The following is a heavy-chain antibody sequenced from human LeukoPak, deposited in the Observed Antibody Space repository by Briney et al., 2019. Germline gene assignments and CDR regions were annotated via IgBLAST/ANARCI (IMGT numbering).Heavy chain of an antibody. V-gene: IGHV3-21*01. D-gene: IGHD2-2*01. CDR1: GFTFSSYS. CDR3: ASNLVVPAAPFDY. Sequence: GGSLRLSCAASGFTFSSYSMNWVRQAPGKRLEWVSSISSSSSYIYYADSVKGRFTISRDNAKNSLYLQMNSLRAEDTAVYYCASNLVVPAAPFDYWGQGTLVTVSS. J-gene: IGHJ4*02. CDR2: ISSSSSYI.